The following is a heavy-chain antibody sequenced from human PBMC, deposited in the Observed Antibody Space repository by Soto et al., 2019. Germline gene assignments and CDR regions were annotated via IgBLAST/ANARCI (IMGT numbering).Heavy chain of an antibody. CDR2: INGDGSRT. Sequence: GGSLRLSCAASGFNHRIYWMHWVRQAPGKGLVWVSRINGDGSRTTYADSVKGRFTISRDNAKNTLYLQMDSLRAEDTSVYFSARGHYRYGYYLDVWAKGTMVTVSS. J-gene: IGHJ6*03. CDR3: ARGHYRYGYYLDV. V-gene: IGHV3-74*03. D-gene: IGHD5-18*01. CDR1: GFNHRIYW.